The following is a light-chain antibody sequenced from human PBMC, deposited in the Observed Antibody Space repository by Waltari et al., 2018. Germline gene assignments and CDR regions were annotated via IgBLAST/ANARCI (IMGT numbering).Light chain of an antibody. CDR3: SSYTSSHTLV. CDR2: DVT. V-gene: IGLV2-18*02. Sequence: QSALTQPPSVSGSPGQSVTISCTGTTNDVGVYNRVAWYQQTPGTAPKLRIYDVTYRASGVPDRFSGSKSGNTASLTISGLQPEDEGDYYCSSYTSSHTLVFGGGTKLTVL. J-gene: IGLJ2*01. CDR1: TNDVGVYNR.